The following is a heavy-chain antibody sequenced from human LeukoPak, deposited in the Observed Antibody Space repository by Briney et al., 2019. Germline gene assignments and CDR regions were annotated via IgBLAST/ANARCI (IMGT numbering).Heavy chain of an antibody. Sequence: GGSLRLSCAGSGFPFSSHGMNWVRQAPGKGLEWVSYISSSSSTIYYADSVKGRFTISRDNAKNSLYLQMNRLRVEDAALYYCARAPVTSCRGAFCYPFDLWGQGVLVTVSS. D-gene: IGHD2-21*01. J-gene: IGHJ4*02. CDR3: ARAPVTSCRGAFCYPFDL. CDR2: ISSSSSTI. CDR1: GFPFSSHG. V-gene: IGHV3-48*01.